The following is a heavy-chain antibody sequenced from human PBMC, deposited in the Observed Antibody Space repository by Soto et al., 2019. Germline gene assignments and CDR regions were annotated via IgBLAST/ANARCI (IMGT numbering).Heavy chain of an antibody. J-gene: IGHJ3*02. CDR2: ISAYNGNT. V-gene: IGHV1-18*01. D-gene: IGHD3-22*01. CDR1: GYTFTSYG. Sequence: ASVKVSCKASGYTFTSYGISWVRQAPRQGLEWMGWISAYNGNTNYAQKLQGRVTMTTDTSTSTAYMELRSLRSDDTAVYYCARVDSRITMIVVVQNAYDIWGQGTMVTVSS. CDR3: ARVDSRITMIVVVQNAYDI.